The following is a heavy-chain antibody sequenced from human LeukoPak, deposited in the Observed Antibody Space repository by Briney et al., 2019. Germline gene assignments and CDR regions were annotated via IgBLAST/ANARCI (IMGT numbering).Heavy chain of an antibody. J-gene: IGHJ4*02. CDR3: ARVSNSAWYFDY. Sequence: SETLSLTCTVSGASISSYYWSWIRQPPGKTLEWIGYIYYTGSTNYNPSLKSRVTISVDTSKNQLSLKLSSVAAADTAVYYCARVSNSAWYFDYWGQGTLVTVSS. D-gene: IGHD6-19*01. V-gene: IGHV4-59*01. CDR2: IYYTGST. CDR1: GASISSYY.